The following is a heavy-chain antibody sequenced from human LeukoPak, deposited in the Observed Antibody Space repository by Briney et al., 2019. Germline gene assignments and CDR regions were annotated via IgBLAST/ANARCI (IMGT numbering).Heavy chain of an antibody. V-gene: IGHV4-34*01. CDR3: ARGLAAQRPYYYYYMDV. Sequence: PSETLSLTCTVSGGSISSYCWSWIRQPPGKGLEWIGEINHSGSTNYNPSLKSRVTISVDTSKNQFSLKLSSVTAADTAVYYCARGLAAQRPYYYYYMDVWGKGTTVTVSS. CDR1: GGSISSYC. J-gene: IGHJ6*03. D-gene: IGHD6-13*01. CDR2: INHSGST.